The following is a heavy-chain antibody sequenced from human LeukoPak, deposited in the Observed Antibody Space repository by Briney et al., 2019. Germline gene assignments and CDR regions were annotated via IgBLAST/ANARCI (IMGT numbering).Heavy chain of an antibody. D-gene: IGHD5-18*01. V-gene: IGHV3-9*01. CDR1: GFTFDDYA. Sequence: PGGSLRLSCAASGFTFDDYAMHWVRQAPGKGLEWVSGISWNSGSIGYADSMKGRFTISRDNAKNSLYLQMNSLRAEDTALYYCAKSPYGYAFDSYYYGMDVWGQGTTATVSS. CDR2: ISWNSGSI. J-gene: IGHJ6*02. CDR3: AKSPYGYAFDSYYYGMDV.